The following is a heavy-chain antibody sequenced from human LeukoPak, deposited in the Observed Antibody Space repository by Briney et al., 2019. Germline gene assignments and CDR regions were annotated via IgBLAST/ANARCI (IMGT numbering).Heavy chain of an antibody. D-gene: IGHD2-2*01. V-gene: IGHV4-61*02. CDR3: ARLKKSSRWGYCSSTSCYYFDY. Sequence: SQTLSLTCTVSGGSINSGSYYWSWIRQPAGKGLEWIGRLYTSGNTKYNPSLKSRVTISVDTSKNQFSLKLSSVTAADTAVYYCARLKKSSRWGYCSSTSCYYFDYWGQGTLVTVSS. CDR1: GGSINSGSYY. CDR2: LYTSGNT. J-gene: IGHJ4*02.